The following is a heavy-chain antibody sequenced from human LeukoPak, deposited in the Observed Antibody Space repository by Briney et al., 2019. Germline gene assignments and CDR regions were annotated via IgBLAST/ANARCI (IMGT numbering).Heavy chain of an antibody. V-gene: IGHV3-21*01. J-gene: IGHJ3*02. D-gene: IGHD3-10*01. CDR3: ARDEDRGSSQGDAFDI. CDR1: GFTFSSYS. Sequence: GGTLRLSCAASGFTFSSYSMNWVRQAPGKGLEWVSSISSSSSYICYADSVKGRFTISRDNAKNSLYLQMNSLRAEDTAVYYCARDEDRGSSQGDAFDIWGQGTMVTVSS. CDR2: ISSSSSYI.